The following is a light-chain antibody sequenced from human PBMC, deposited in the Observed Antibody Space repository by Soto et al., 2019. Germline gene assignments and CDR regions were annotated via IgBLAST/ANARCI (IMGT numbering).Light chain of an antibody. Sequence: EIVMTQSPATLSVSPGERATHSCRASQSVSSNLAWYQQKPGQAPRLLIYGASTRATGIPARFSGSGSGTEFTLTISSLQSEDFAVYYCQQYNNWLGTFGQGTKV. CDR1: QSVSSN. J-gene: IGKJ1*01. CDR2: GAS. V-gene: IGKV3-15*01. CDR3: QQYNNWLGT.